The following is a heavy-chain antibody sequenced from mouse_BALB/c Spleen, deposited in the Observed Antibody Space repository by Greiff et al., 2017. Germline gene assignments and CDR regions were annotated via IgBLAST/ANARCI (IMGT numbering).Heavy chain of an antibody. Sequence: EVHLVESGGGLVQPGGSRKLSCAASGFTFNTNAMNWVRQAPGKGLEWVARIRSKSNNYATYYADSVKDRFTISRDDSQSMLYLQMNNLKTEDTAMYYCVRGGWLQDWGQGTTLTVSS. CDR3: VRGGWLQD. J-gene: IGHJ2*01. CDR1: GFTFNTNA. V-gene: IGHV10S3*01. D-gene: IGHD2-3*01. CDR2: IRSKSNNYAT.